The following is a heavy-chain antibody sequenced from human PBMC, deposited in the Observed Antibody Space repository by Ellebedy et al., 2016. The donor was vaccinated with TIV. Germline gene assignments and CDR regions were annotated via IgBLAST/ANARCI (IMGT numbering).Heavy chain of an antibody. CDR1: GFTFSVTW. D-gene: IGHD1-1*01. CDR2: TSGGGATT. Sequence: PGGSLRLSCAASGFTFSVTWMSWARQAPGKGLEWVSGTSGGGATTYYADSVKGRFTISRDNSKNTLYLQMNSLRAEDTAVYYCAKDLAAGTTLRLDYWGQGTLVTVSS. V-gene: IGHV3-23*01. CDR3: AKDLAAGTTLRLDY. J-gene: IGHJ4*02.